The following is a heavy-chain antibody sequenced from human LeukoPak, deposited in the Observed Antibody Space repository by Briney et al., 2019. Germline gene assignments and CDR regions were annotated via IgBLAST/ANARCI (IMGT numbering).Heavy chain of an antibody. CDR3: AKRGTEGSWNPEDY. CDR2: IGSGGST. D-gene: IGHD1-1*01. V-gene: IGHV3-23*01. J-gene: IGHJ4*02. Sequence: GGSLRLSCVASGVTISSQAMSWVRQAAGKGLEWVSTIGSGGSTYYADTVKGRFTISRDNSKNTLSLQMNSLRAEDTAVYYCAKRGTEGSWNPEDYWGQGTLVTVSS. CDR1: GVTISSQA.